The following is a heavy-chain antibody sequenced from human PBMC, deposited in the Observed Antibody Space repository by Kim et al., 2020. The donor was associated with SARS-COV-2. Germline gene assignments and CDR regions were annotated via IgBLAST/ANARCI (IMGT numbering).Heavy chain of an antibody. J-gene: IGHJ4*02. CDR2: ISSSSSYI. V-gene: IGHV3-21*01. D-gene: IGHD2-15*01. CDR3: ARGKGCSGGSCLDY. Sequence: GGSLRLSCAASGFTFSSYSMNWVRQAPGKGLEWVSSISSSSSYIYYADSVKGRFTISRDNAKNSLYLQMNSLRAEDTAVYYCARGKGCSGGSCLDYWGQGTLVTVSS. CDR1: GFTFSSYS.